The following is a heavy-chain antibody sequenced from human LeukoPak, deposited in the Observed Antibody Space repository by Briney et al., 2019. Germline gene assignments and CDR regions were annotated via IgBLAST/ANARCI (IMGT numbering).Heavy chain of an antibody. J-gene: IGHJ4*02. V-gene: IGHV1-69*01. Sequence: ASATVSCKASGGTFSSYAISWVRQAPGQGLEWMGGIIPIFGTANYAQKFQGRVTITADESTSTAYMELSSLSSEDAAVYYCASGPRSSGYYSSFDYWGQGTLVTVSS. CDR3: ASGPRSSGYYSSFDY. CDR2: IIPIFGTA. CDR1: GGTFSSYA. D-gene: IGHD3-22*01.